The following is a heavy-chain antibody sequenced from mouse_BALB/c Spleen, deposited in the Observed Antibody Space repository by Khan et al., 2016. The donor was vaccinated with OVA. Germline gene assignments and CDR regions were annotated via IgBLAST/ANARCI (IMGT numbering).Heavy chain of an antibody. CDR1: GYTFTNYG. CDR2: INTYTGEP. D-gene: IGHD1-1*01. Sequence: QIQLVQSGPELKKPGETVKISCKASGYTFTNYGMNWVKQAPGKGLKWMGWINTYTGEPTYADDFKGRFAFSLETSASTAYLQINNLKKEDTATYYCARPPYVAYVMVYWGQGTSVTVSS. CDR3: ARPPYVAYVMVY. J-gene: IGHJ4*01. V-gene: IGHV9-3-1*01.